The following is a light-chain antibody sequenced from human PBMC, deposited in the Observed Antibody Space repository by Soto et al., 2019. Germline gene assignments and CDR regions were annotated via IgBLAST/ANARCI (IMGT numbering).Light chain of an antibody. CDR1: QSISSY. Sequence: SQMNQSPSYLSASIGARITITGRASQSISSYLTWYQQRPGKAPKLLVYAASSLHSEMPCRFSGRGSGTEFTLTISSLQPEDFAIYYCQQANTLPRTFGEGSKVDIK. J-gene: IGKJ4*01. CDR2: AAS. CDR3: QQANTLPRT. V-gene: IGKV1-39*01.